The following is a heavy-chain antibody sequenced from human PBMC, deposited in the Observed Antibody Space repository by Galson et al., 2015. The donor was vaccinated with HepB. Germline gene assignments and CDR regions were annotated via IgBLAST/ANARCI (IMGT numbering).Heavy chain of an antibody. V-gene: IGHV3-7*03. J-gene: IGHJ6*02. CDR2: IKQDGSEK. CDR1: GFTFSSYW. Sequence: SLRLSCAASGFTFSSYWMSWVRQAPGKGLEWVANIKQDGSEKYYVDSVKGRFTIPRDNAKNSLYLQMNSLRAEDTAVYYCARAKYYSNYRPGRTYYYYGMDVWGQGTTVTVSS. CDR3: ARAKYYSNYRPGRTYYYYGMDV. D-gene: IGHD4-11*01.